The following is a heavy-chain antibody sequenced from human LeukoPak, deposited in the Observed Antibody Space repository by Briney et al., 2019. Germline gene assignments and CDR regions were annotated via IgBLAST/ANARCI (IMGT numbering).Heavy chain of an antibody. D-gene: IGHD3-3*01. CDR3: ARSYDTNFDY. CDR1: GGSISSDY. J-gene: IGHJ4*02. CDR2: IYYSGST. V-gene: IGHV4-59*01. Sequence: SETLSLTCTVSGGSISSDYWSWIRQPPGKGLEWIGYIYYSGSTNYNPSLKSRITISVDTSKNQFSLKLSSVTAADTAVYYCARSYDTNFDYWGQGTLVTVSS.